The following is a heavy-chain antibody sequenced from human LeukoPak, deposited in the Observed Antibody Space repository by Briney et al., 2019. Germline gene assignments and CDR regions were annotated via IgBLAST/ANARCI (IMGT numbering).Heavy chain of an antibody. CDR3: AKAGNGVVVIALDY. D-gene: IGHD2-21*01. CDR2: ISSSSSYI. Sequence: PGGPLRLSCAASGFTFSSYSMNWVRQAPGKGLEWVSSISSSSSYIYYADSVKGRFTISRDNAKNSLYLQMNSLRAEDTAVYYCAKAGNGVVVIALDYWGQGTLVTVSS. CDR1: GFTFSSYS. V-gene: IGHV3-21*04. J-gene: IGHJ4*02.